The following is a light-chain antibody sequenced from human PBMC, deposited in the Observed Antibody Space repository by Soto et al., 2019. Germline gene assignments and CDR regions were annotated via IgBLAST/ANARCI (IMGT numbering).Light chain of an antibody. CDR3: QQFDDLPLT. J-gene: IGKJ4*02. CDR1: QDISNF. CDR2: DAS. V-gene: IGKV1-33*01. Sequence: DIQMTQSASSLYASVGDGVTITCQASQDISNFLNWYQLKPGKAPKILIYDASILEAGVPSRVSGGGSGTHVTLTVRSQQAEDGATDYGQQFDDLPLTLGGRTKVVIK.